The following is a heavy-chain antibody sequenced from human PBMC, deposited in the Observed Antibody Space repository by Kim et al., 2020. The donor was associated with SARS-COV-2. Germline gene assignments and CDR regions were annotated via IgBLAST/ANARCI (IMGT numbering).Heavy chain of an antibody. J-gene: IGHJ6*02. CDR3: AKTLYGGMDV. CDR1: GFTFSPYA. D-gene: IGHD2-8*01. Sequence: GGSLRLSCAASGFTFSPYAMTWVRQAPGKGLECVSGISGRGDTTFYADSVKGRFIISRDNPTNTLYLQMNSLRADDTAVYYCAKTLYGGMDVWAQGTMVT. V-gene: IGHV3-23*01. CDR2: ISGRGDTT.